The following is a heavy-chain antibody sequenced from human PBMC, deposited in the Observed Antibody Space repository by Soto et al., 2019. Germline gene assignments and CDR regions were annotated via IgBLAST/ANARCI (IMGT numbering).Heavy chain of an antibody. J-gene: IGHJ4*02. Sequence: GGSLRLSCAASGFTFSGYGMHWVRQAPGKGLEWVAVVSYDGSIKYYADSVKGRFTISRDNFKNTLYLQMNSLRAEDTAVRYCARDRGTDDDYFDYWGQGTLVTVSS. CDR2: VSYDGSIK. CDR3: ARDRGTDDDYFDY. CDR1: GFTFSGYG. D-gene: IGHD3-10*01. V-gene: IGHV3-30*03.